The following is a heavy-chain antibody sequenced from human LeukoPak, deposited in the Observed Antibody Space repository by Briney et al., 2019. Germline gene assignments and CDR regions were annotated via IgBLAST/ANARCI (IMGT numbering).Heavy chain of an antibody. CDR3: GRGWPGYTSPLGY. CDR1: GLTFSSHW. J-gene: IGHJ4*02. V-gene: IGHV3-74*01. CDR2: ITNDGSST. D-gene: IGHD5-12*01. Sequence: GGSLRLSCAASGLTFSSHWMHWVRQAPGKGLVWVSRITNDGSSTTYADSVKGRFIISRDNAKNSLFLQMNSLRAEDTAVYYCGRGWPGYTSPLGYWGQGILVAVSS.